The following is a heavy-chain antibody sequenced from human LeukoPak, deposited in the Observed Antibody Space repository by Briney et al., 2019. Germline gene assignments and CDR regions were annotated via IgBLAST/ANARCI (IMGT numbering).Heavy chain of an antibody. Sequence: GGSLRLSRAASGFTFDDYAMHWVRQAPGKGLEWVSGISWNSGSIAYADSVKGRFTISRDNAKNSLYLQMNSLRAEDMAFYYCAKNRRRGYFGSGSNFDYWGQGTLVTVSS. CDR2: ISWNSGSI. V-gene: IGHV3-9*03. CDR1: GFTFDDYA. D-gene: IGHD3-10*01. CDR3: AKNRRRGYFGSGSNFDY. J-gene: IGHJ4*02.